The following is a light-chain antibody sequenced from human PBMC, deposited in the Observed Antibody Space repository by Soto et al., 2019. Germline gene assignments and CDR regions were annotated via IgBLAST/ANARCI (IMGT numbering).Light chain of an antibody. CDR3: SSYAGSNNVV. V-gene: IGLV2-8*01. CDR2: GVA. J-gene: IGLJ1*01. Sequence: QSVLTQPPSASGSPGQSVTISCTGTSSDVGGYNYVSWFQQHPGKAPKVIIYGVANRPSGVPDRFSGSKSGNTASLTVSGLQVEDEADYYCSSYAGSNNVVFGTGTKVTVL. CDR1: SSDVGGYNY.